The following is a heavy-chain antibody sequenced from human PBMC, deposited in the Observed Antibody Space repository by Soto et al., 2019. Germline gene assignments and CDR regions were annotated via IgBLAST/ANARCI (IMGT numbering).Heavy chain of an antibody. Sequence: GGSLRLSCAASGFTFSSYGMHWVRQAPGKGLEWVAVIWYDGSNKYYADSVKGRFTISRDNSKNTLYLQMNSLRAEDAAVYYCARDGRTVTMLDYWGQGTLVTVSS. CDR1: GFTFSSYG. D-gene: IGHD4-17*01. CDR3: ARDGRTVTMLDY. CDR2: IWYDGSNK. V-gene: IGHV3-33*01. J-gene: IGHJ4*02.